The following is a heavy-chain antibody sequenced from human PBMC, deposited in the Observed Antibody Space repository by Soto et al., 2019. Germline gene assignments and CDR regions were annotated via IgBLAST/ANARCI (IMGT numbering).Heavy chain of an antibody. D-gene: IGHD7-27*01. V-gene: IGHV3-7*01. CDR2: IRQDGGET. Sequence: GGSLRLSCAAPDFTFSTYWMAWLRQTPGKGLEFVANIRQDGGETNYVDSVKGRFTISRDNAKNSLYLQMNSLRAEDTAVYYCATDRWGGAFDIWGQGTVVTVSS. CDR1: DFTFSTYW. J-gene: IGHJ3*02. CDR3: ATDRWGGAFDI.